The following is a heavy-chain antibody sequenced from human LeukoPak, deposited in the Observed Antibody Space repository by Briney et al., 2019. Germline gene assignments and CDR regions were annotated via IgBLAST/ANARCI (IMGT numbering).Heavy chain of an antibody. J-gene: IGHJ6*02. D-gene: IGHD2-15*01. V-gene: IGHV3-74*01. CDR3: ARVRCSGGSCYYYYYGMDV. CDR2: IGSDGSSA. CDR1: GFTFSSYF. Sequence: GGSLRLSCAASGFTFSSYFIHWVRQGPGKALVWVSRIGSDGSSASSADSVKGRFTISRDNAKNSLYLQMNSLRAEDTAVYYCARVRCSGGSCYYYYYGMDVWGQGTTVTVSS.